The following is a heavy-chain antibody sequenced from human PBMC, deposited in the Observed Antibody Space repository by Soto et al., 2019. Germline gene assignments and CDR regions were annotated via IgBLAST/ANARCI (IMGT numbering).Heavy chain of an antibody. CDR3: ARDLWGYCGTDCYPLDV. Sequence: ASGAPSPPLTVSGGSLRTRDSISNRSFFLGWMRPPPGEGLQWIASISYSDGSFYNSSLKSRLTISVDTSKNQFSLSLRSVTAADTAVYYCARDLWGYCGTDCYPLDVWGQGTTVTVSS. J-gene: IGHJ6*02. CDR1: GGSLRTRDSISNRSFF. V-gene: IGHV4-39*02. CDR2: ISYSDGS. D-gene: IGHD2-21*02.